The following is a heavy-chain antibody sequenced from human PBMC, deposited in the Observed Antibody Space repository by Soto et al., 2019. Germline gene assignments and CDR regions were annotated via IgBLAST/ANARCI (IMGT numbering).Heavy chain of an antibody. CDR2: ISSSSSYI. CDR3: ARDHITMIVVGGPYFDY. D-gene: IGHD3-22*01. V-gene: IGHV3-21*01. Sequence: GGSMRLSCTASGFTFSSYGMNWVRQAPGKGLEWVSSISSSSSYIYYADSVKGRFTISRDNAKNSLYLQMNSLRAEDTAVYYCARDHITMIVVGGPYFDYWGQGTLVTVS. CDR1: GFTFSSYG. J-gene: IGHJ4*02.